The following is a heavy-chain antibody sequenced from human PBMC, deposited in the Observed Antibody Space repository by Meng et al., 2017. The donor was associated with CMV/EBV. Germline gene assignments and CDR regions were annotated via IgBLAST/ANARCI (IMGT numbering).Heavy chain of an antibody. CDR1: GGSISSYY. CDR2: IYYSGST. CDR3: ARDRRVRGVIGYYYGMDV. J-gene: IGHJ6*02. Sequence: GSLRLSCTVSGGSISSYYWSWIRQPPGKGLEWIGYIYYSGSTNYNPSLKSRVTISVDTSKNQFSLKLSSVTAADTAVYYCARDRRVRGVIGYYYGMDVWGQGTTVTVSS. V-gene: IGHV4-59*01. D-gene: IGHD3-10*01.